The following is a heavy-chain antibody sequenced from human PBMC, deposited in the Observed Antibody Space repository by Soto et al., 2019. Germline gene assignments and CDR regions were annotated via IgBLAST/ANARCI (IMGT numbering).Heavy chain of an antibody. V-gene: IGHV3-23*01. CDR1: GFTFSSYA. J-gene: IGHJ5*02. CDR2: ISGSGGST. D-gene: IGHD2-15*01. Sequence: EVQLLESGGGLVQPGGPLRLSCAASGFTFSSYAMSWVPQAPGKGLEWVSAISGSGGSTYYADSVKARFTISRDNSKNTLYLQMNSLRAEDTAVYYCAKEGGGIVVVVAAFAWFDPWGQGTLVTVSS. CDR3: AKEGGGIVVVVAAFAWFDP.